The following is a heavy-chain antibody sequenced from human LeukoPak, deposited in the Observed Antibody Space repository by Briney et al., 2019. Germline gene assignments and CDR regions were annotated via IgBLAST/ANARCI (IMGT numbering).Heavy chain of an antibody. D-gene: IGHD4-17*01. V-gene: IGHV1-24*01. CDR2: FNPEDGET. Sequence: ASVKVSCKVSGYTLSELSIHWVRQAPGKGLEWMGGFNPEDGETIYAQKIQGRVTMTEDTSTDTAYMELSSLRPEDTAVYYCATNDYGDDYWGQGTLVTVSS. J-gene: IGHJ4*02. CDR1: GYTLSELS. CDR3: ATNDYGDDY.